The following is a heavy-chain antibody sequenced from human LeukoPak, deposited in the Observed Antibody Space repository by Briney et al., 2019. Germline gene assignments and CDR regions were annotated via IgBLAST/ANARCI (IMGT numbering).Heavy chain of an antibody. D-gene: IGHD5-18*01. Sequence: SVKVSCKASGGTFSSYAISWVRQAPGQRLEWMGRIIPIFGTANYAQKFQGRVTITTDASTSTAYMELSSLRSEDTAVYYCARGGYSYGYSFDYWGQGTLVTVSS. CDR2: IIPIFGTA. CDR1: GGTFSSYA. V-gene: IGHV1-69*05. CDR3: ARGGYSYGYSFDY. J-gene: IGHJ4*02.